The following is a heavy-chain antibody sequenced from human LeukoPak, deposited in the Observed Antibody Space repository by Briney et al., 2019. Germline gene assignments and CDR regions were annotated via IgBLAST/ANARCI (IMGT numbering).Heavy chain of an antibody. J-gene: IGHJ4*02. V-gene: IGHV3-21*01. CDR2: ISSSSSYI. CDR1: GFTFSSYG. CDR3: ARVGDAGGSGWYSDY. Sequence: GGSLRLSCAASGFTFSSYGMSWVRQAPGKGLEWVSSISSSSSYIYYADSVKGRFTISRDNAKNSLYLQMNSLRAEDTAVYYCARVGDAGGSGWYSDYWGQGTLVTVSS. D-gene: IGHD6-19*01.